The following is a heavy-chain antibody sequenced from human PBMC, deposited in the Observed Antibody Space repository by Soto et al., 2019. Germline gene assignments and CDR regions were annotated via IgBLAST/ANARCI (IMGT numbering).Heavy chain of an antibody. D-gene: IGHD6-13*01. CDR3: AKGIPDSSSWSPTDYYFDY. Sequence: GGSLRLSCAASGFTFSSYAMSWVRQAPGKGLEWVSAIRGSGGSTYYADSVKGRFTISDDNSKNTLYLQMHSLRAEDTAVYYCAKGIPDSSSWSPTDYYFDYWGQGTLVTVSS. CDR1: GFTFSSYA. V-gene: IGHV3-23*01. CDR2: IRGSGGST. J-gene: IGHJ4*02.